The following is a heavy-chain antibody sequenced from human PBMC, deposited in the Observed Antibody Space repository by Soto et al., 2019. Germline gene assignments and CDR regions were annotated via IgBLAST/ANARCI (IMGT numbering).Heavy chain of an antibody. CDR3: AKDHFTGNEVFDNFDI. J-gene: IGHJ3*02. V-gene: IGHV3-23*01. D-gene: IGHD1-1*01. Sequence: EVQLLESGGGLVQPGGSLRLSCAAAGFTFSTYAMSWVRQAPGKGLEWVSSIGSSDIFYADTVKGRFTISRDNSKNIVFLQMNSLRADDTAVYYCAKDHFTGNEVFDNFDIWGQGTMVTVSS. CDR1: GFTFSTYA. CDR2: IGSSDI.